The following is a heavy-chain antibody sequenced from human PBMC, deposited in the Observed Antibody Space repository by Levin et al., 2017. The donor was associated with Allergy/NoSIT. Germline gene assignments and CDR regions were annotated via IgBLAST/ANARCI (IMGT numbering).Heavy chain of an antibody. D-gene: IGHD6-13*01. CDR3: ARVGLAAAGKGAQWD. CDR1: GGSISSSSYY. V-gene: IGHV4-39*07. J-gene: IGHJ4*02. Sequence: SSETLSLTCTVSGGSISSSSYYWGWIRQPPGKGLEWIGSIYYNGGTYYNPSLKSRVTISVDTSKKQLSLKLRSVTAADTAVYYCARVGLAAAGKGAQWDWGQGTLVTVSS. CDR2: IYYNGGT.